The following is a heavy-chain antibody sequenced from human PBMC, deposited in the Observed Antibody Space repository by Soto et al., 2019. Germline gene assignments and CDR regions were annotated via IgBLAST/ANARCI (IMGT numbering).Heavy chain of an antibody. J-gene: IGHJ4*02. D-gene: IGHD3-3*01. CDR2: IRSNADGGTA. CDR1: GFTFSNAW. V-gene: IGHV3-15*07. CDR3: TTSISGLVTGH. Sequence: EVQLVESGGGLAKPGGSLRLSCAASGFTFSNAWMNWVRQAPGKGLEWVGRIRSNADGGTADYAAPVKGRFTFSRDDSQNTLFLQMNSLKTEDTAVYFCTTSISGLVTGHWGQGTLVTVSS.